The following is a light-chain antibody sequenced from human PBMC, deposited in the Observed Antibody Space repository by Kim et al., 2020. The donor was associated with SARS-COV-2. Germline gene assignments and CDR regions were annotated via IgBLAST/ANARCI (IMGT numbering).Light chain of an antibody. CDR2: AAS. CDR3: QQSYSAPYT. V-gene: IGKV1-39*01. J-gene: IGKJ2*01. CDR1: QSISTH. Sequence: DIQMTQSPSSLSASVRDRVTITCRASQSISTHLNWYQQKPGKVPNLLIYAASSLQSGVPSRFTGSGSGTDFTLTMTSLQPEDFATYYCQQSYSAPYTFGQGTKLEI.